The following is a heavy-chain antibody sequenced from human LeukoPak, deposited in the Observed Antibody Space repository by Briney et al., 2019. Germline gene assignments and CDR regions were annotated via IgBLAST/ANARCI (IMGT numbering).Heavy chain of an antibody. Sequence: AGGSLRLSCAASGFTFSSYSMNWVRQAPGKGLEWGSSISSSSSYIYYADSVTGRFTISRDNAQNSLYLQLNSLRAEDTAVYYCARGGDTAMVTPLGAFDIWGQGTMVTVSS. CDR3: ARGGDTAMVTPLGAFDI. V-gene: IGHV3-21*01. CDR2: ISSSSSYI. D-gene: IGHD5-18*01. J-gene: IGHJ3*02. CDR1: GFTFSSYS.